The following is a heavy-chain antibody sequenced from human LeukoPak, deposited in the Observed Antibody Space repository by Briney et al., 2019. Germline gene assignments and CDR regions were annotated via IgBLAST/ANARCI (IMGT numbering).Heavy chain of an antibody. Sequence: SETLSLTCTVSGGSISSASYYWSWIRQPAGKGLEWIGRVYTSGSTNYNPSLESRVTMSVDTSKNQFSLNLSSVTAADTAVYYCARGNSSSWSLDYWGQGALVTVSS. CDR1: GGSISSASYY. CDR2: VYTSGST. J-gene: IGHJ4*02. V-gene: IGHV4-61*02. CDR3: ARGNSSSWSLDY. D-gene: IGHD6-13*01.